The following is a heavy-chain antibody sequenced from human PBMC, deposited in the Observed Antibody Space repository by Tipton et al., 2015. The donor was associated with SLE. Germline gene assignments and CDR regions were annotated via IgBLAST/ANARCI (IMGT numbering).Heavy chain of an antibody. CDR1: GGSISSGSYY. CDR3: ARGRVMV. V-gene: IGHV4-61*09. CDR2: IYTSGST. J-gene: IGHJ4*02. Sequence: LRLSCTVSGGSISSGSYYWSWIRQPAGKGLEWIGYIYTSGSTNYNPSLKSRVTISVDTSKNQFSLKLSSVTAADTAVYYCARGRVMVWGQGTLVTVSS. D-gene: IGHD2-8*01.